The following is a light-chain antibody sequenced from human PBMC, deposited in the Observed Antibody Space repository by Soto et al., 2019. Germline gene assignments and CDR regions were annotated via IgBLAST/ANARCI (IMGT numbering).Light chain of an antibody. CDR2: DAS. CDR1: QSVSSY. V-gene: IGKV3-11*01. J-gene: IGKJ2*01. CDR3: QQRSNWPKT. Sequence: EIVLTQSPATLSLSPGERATLSCRASQSVSSYFAWYQQKPGQAPRLLIYDASNRATGIPARFSGSVSGTDFTLTISSLEPEDFAVYYCQQRSNWPKTFGQGTKLEIK.